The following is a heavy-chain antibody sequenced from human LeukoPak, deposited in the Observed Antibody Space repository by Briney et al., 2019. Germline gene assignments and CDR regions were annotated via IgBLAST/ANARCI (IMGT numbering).Heavy chain of an antibody. CDR2: MNPNSGNT. V-gene: IGHV1-8*01. CDR3: LYSSGYYSIYAFDI. Sequence: ASVKVSCKASGYTFTSYDINWVRQATRQGLEWMGWMNPNSGNTGYAQKFQGRVTMTRNTSISTAYMELSSLRSEDTAVYYCLYSSGYYSIYAFDIWGQGTMVTVSS. D-gene: IGHD3-22*01. CDR1: GYTFTSYD. J-gene: IGHJ3*02.